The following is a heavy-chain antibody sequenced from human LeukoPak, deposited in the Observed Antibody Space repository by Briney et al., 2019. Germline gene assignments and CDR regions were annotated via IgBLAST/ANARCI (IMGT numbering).Heavy chain of an antibody. CDR3: TRDEYGGGSNFFDY. Sequence: GGSLRLSCTASGFNFGDYAMSWFRQAPEKGLEGVGFITNKAFGGTAEYAASVKGRFTISRDDSRSIAYLQMDNLRTEDTGVYYCTRDEYGGGSNFFDYWGQGTLVTVST. CDR2: ITNKAFGGTA. D-gene: IGHD4-23*01. J-gene: IGHJ4*02. CDR1: GFNFGDYA. V-gene: IGHV3-49*03.